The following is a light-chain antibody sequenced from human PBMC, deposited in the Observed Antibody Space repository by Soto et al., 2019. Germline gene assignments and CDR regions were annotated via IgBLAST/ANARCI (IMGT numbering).Light chain of an antibody. V-gene: IGKV3D-20*02. CDR1: QSVSSSY. CDR2: GAS. Sequence: IVLTQSPGTLSLSPGERATLSCRASQSVSSSYLAWYQQKPGQAPRLLIYGASSRATGIPDRFSGSGSGTDFTLTISRLEPEDFAVYYCQQRDSWPITFGQGTRLEIK. CDR3: QQRDSWPIT. J-gene: IGKJ5*01.